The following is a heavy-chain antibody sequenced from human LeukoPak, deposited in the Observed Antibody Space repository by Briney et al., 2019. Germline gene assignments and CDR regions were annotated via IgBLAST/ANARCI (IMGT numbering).Heavy chain of an antibody. CDR1: GFTFDDYA. Sequence: GGSLRLSCAASGFTFDDYAMHWVRQAPGKGLEWVSGISWNSGSIGYADSVKGRFTISRDSAKNSLYLQMNSLRAEDTALYYCAKDTNYGGNSGYFDLWDRGTLVTVSS. D-gene: IGHD4-23*01. J-gene: IGHJ2*01. CDR2: ISWNSGSI. CDR3: AKDTNYGGNSGYFDL. V-gene: IGHV3-9*01.